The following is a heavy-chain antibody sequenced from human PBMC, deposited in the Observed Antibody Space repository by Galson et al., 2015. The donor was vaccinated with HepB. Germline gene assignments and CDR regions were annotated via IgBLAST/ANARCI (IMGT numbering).Heavy chain of an antibody. D-gene: IGHD3-3*01. CDR3: AADRRAKYYDFWSGYDQLYYYGMDV. Sequence: SVKVSCKASGFTFTSSAMQWVRQARGQRLEWIGWIVVGSGNTNYAQKFQERVTITRDMSTSTAYMELSSLRSEDTAVYYCAADRRAKYYDFWSGYDQLYYYGMDVWGQGTTVTVSS. J-gene: IGHJ6*02. V-gene: IGHV1-58*02. CDR1: GFTFTSSA. CDR2: IVVGSGNT.